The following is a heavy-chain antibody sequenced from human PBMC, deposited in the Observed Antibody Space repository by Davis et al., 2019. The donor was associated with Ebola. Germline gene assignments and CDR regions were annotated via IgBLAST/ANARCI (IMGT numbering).Heavy chain of an antibody. Sequence: SETLSLTCTVSGGSISSGSYYWSWIRQPAGKGLEWIGHIYTSGSTNHNPSLKSRVTISVDTSKNQFSLKLSSVTAADTAVYYCARGSSSWYWFDPWGQGTLVTVSS. CDR3: ARGSSSWYWFDP. V-gene: IGHV4-61*09. CDR1: GGSISSGSYY. D-gene: IGHD6-13*01. CDR2: IYTSGST. J-gene: IGHJ5*02.